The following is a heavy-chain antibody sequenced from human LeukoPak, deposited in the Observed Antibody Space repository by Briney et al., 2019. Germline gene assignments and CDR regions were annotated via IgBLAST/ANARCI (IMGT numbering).Heavy chain of an antibody. V-gene: IGHV3-7*01. Sequence: GGSLRLSCAASGFTFNSYWMSWVRQARGKGLEWVANIKQDGSEKYYVDSVKGQFTISRDNAKNSLYLQMNSLRAEDTAVYYCARGGYYFDYWGQGTLVTVSS. CDR3: ARGGYYFDY. CDR1: GFTFNSYW. D-gene: IGHD3-16*01. CDR2: IKQDGSEK. J-gene: IGHJ4*02.